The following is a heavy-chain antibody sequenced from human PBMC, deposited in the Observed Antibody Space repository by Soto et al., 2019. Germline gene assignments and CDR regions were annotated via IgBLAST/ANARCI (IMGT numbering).Heavy chain of an antibody. CDR2: LQTDGSHP. CDR1: GFKFDYYW. D-gene: IGHD3-16*01. Sequence: GGSLRLSCVASGFKFDYYWMHWVRQGPGEGLMWVSRLQTDGSHPDYAASVKGRFTISRDNAKNSLYLQMNSLRAEDTAVYYCGRVAPLRCFDIWGQGTMVTVSS. CDR3: GRVAPLRCFDI. V-gene: IGHV3-74*01. J-gene: IGHJ3*02.